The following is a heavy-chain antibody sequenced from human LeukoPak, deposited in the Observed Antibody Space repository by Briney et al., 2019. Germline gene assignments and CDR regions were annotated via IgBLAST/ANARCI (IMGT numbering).Heavy chain of an antibody. CDR2: ISGSGDNT. Sequence: PGGSLRLSCAASVFTSSSYSMSWVRQAPGKGLEWVLGISGSGDNTYYADSVKGRFTISRDNSKNTLYVQVNSLGTEDTAAYYCAKGSYYDSSGSFYFDYWGQGTLVTVSS. CDR3: AKGSYYDSSGSFYFDY. V-gene: IGHV3-23*01. CDR1: VFTSSSYS. D-gene: IGHD3-22*01. J-gene: IGHJ4*02.